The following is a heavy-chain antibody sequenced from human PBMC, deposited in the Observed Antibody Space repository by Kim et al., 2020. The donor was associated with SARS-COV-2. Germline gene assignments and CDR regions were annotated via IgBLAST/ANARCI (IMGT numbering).Heavy chain of an antibody. CDR1: GGSFSGYY. CDR3: ARRRPAGWFDP. V-gene: IGHV4-34*01. CDR2: INHSGST. Sequence: SETLSLTCAVYGGSFSGYYWSWIRQPPGKGLEWIGEINHSGSTNYNPSLKSRVTISVDTSKNQFSLKLSSVTAADTAVYYCARRRPAGWFDPWGQGTLVT. D-gene: IGHD1-1*01. J-gene: IGHJ5*02.